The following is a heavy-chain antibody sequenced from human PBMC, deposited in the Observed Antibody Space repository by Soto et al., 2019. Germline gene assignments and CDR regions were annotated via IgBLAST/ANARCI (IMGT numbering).Heavy chain of an antibody. CDR2: ISGSGGST. CDR3: AKRLEWELITHYYYGMDV. D-gene: IGHD1-26*01. Sequence: GGSLRLSCAASGFTFSSYAMSWVRQAPGKGLEWVSAISGSGGSTYYADSVKGRFTISRDNSKNTLYLQMNSLRAEDTAVYYCAKRLEWELITHYYYGMDVWGQGTTVTVSS. CDR1: GFTFSSYA. V-gene: IGHV3-23*01. J-gene: IGHJ6*02.